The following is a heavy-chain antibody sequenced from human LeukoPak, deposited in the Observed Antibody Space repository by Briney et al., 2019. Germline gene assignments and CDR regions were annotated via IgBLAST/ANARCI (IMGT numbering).Heavy chain of an antibody. J-gene: IGHJ2*01. V-gene: IGHV1-46*01. D-gene: IGHD3-22*01. CDR3: ARDSSGNPSYFDL. Sequence: ASVKVSCKASGYTFTSYYMHWVRQAPGQGLEWMGIINPSGGSTSYAQKFQGRVTMTRDTSTITVYMELSSLRSEDTAVYYCARDSSGNPSYFDLWGRGTLVTVSS. CDR2: INPSGGST. CDR1: GYTFTSYY.